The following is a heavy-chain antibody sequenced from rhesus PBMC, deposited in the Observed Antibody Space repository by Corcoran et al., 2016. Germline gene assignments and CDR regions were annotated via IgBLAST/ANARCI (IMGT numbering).Heavy chain of an antibody. V-gene: IGHV4-73*01. CDR3: ASAPNSYYFDF. J-gene: IGHJ4*01. CDR1: GGSIHCNSA. Sequence: QVKLQQWGEGLVTPSETLSLTCAVYGGSIHCNSALSWSRQAPGKGLAWIGNIDGNSANTNYKPSLKKRVTISKDTSKNQFALKLSSVTAADTAVYYCASAPNSYYFDFWGQGVLVTVSS. D-gene: IGHD3-3*01. CDR2: IDGNSANT.